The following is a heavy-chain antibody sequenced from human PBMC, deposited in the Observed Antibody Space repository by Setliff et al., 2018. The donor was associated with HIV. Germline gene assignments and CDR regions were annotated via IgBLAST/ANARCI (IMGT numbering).Heavy chain of an antibody. CDR3: ATSPAAVTPRYFDF. J-gene: IGHJ4*02. D-gene: IGHD4-17*01. Sequence: AGGSLRLSCAASGFAFSSHAMNWVRQAPGKGLEWVSAISGSGVGTYSADSVKGRFTISRDNSKNTLYLQLTSLRAEDTAVYYCATSPAAVTPRYFDFWGQGTLVTVSS. CDR1: GFAFSSHA. CDR2: ISGSGVGT. V-gene: IGHV3-23*01.